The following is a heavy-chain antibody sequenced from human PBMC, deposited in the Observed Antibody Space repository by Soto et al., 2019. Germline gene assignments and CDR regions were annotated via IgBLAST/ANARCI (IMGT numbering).Heavy chain of an antibody. D-gene: IGHD2-2*01. CDR3: ARVVVVPADMDV. CDR2: INHSGNT. V-gene: IGHV4-34*01. Sequence: SETLSLTCAVYGGSFSGYFWTWIRQPPGKGLEWIGEINHSGNTNYSPSLKSRVTISVDTSKNQFSLKLSSVTAADTAVYYCARVVVVPADMDVWGKGTTVTVSS. CDR1: GGSFSGYF. J-gene: IGHJ6*03.